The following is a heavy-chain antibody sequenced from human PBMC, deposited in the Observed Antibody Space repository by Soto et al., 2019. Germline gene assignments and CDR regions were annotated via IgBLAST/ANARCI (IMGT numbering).Heavy chain of an antibody. J-gene: IGHJ5*02. D-gene: IGHD7-27*01. V-gene: IGHV4-34*01. CDR1: GGSFSGYY. CDR3: ARRSAELGPFDP. Sequence: QVQLQQWGAGLLKPSETLSLTCAVYGGSFSGYYWSWIRQPPGKGLEWIGEINHSGSTNYNPSLKRRVTLPVDTSKNQFSLKLSSVTAADTAVYYCARRSAELGPFDPWGQGTLVTVSS. CDR2: INHSGST.